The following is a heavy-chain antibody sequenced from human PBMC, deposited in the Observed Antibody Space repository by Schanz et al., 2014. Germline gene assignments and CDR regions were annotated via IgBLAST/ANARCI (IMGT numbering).Heavy chain of an antibody. D-gene: IGHD5-18*01. CDR3: ARRSVSPSGNSYGYVVAWFDP. CDR2: IYHSGST. J-gene: IGHJ5*02. Sequence: QVQLQESGPGLVKPSGTLSLTCAVSGGSISSSNWWSWVRQPPGKGLEWIGEIYHSGSTNYKPSLKGRATISADKPKNQFSLKLRSVTAADTAVYYCARRSVSPSGNSYGYVVAWFDPWGQGTLVTVSS. V-gene: IGHV4-4*02. CDR1: GGSISSSNW.